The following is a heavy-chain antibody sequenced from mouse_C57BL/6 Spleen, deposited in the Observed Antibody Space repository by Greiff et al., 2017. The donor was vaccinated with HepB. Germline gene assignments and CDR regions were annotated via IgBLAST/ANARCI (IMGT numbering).Heavy chain of an antibody. CDR3: ASRGLLYAMDY. D-gene: IGHD2-10*01. V-gene: IGHV1-72*01. CDR2: IDPNSGGT. Sequence: QVQLQQPGAELVKPGASVKLSCKASGYTFTSYWMHWVKQRPGGGLEWIGRIDPNSGGTKYNEKFKSKATLTVDKPSSTAYMQLSSLTSEDSAVYYCASRGLLYAMDYWGQGTSVTVSS. CDR1: GYTFTSYW. J-gene: IGHJ4*01.